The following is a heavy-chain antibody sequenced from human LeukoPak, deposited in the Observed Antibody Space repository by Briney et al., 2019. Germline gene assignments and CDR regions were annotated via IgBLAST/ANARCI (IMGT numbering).Heavy chain of an antibody. J-gene: IGHJ6*02. CDR2: MSFDGRLK. V-gene: IGHV3-30*04. D-gene: IGHD3-16*01. CDR1: GFTFSNYA. Sequence: PGGSLRLSCTGSGFTFSNYAIHWVRQAPGKGLQWVAVMSFDGRLKYYADAVKGRFTISRDNSKSTLLLQLQSLRVEDTAIDDCAREGGRCQTRGSCGMDVWGQGTTVTVSS. CDR3: AREGGRCQTRGSCGMDV.